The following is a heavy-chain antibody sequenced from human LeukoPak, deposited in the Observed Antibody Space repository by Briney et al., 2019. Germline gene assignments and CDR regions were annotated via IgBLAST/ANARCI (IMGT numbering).Heavy chain of an antibody. V-gene: IGHV1-69*13. CDR3: TWSSGWYKYFDY. CDR1: GGTFSSYA. D-gene: IGHD6-19*01. Sequence: SVKVSCKASGGTFSSYAISWVRQAPGQGLEWMGGIIPIFGTANYAQKFQGRVTITADESTSTAYMELSSLRSEDTAVYYCTWSSGWYKYFDYWGQGTLVTVSS. J-gene: IGHJ4*02. CDR2: IIPIFGTA.